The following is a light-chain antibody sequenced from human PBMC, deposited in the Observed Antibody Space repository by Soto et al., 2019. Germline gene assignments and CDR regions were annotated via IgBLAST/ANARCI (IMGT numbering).Light chain of an antibody. V-gene: IGKV3-20*01. CDR2: CAS. Sequence: ESVLTQSPATLSLSPGERATLSCRASQSVSNSALAWYLPKPGQAPRLLIYCASSRATGIPDRFIGGGSGTDVSLTTSRLEPDDFAVYFCQLYGSSPMYTFGHGTRLEI. CDR3: QLYGSSPMYT. J-gene: IGKJ2*01. CDR1: QSVSNSA.